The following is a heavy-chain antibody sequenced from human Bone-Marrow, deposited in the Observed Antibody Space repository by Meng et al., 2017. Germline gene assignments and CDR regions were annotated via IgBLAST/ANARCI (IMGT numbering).Heavy chain of an antibody. CDR3: ARGTRPLLFQH. V-gene: IGHV4-4*02. CDR1: GGSISSSNW. J-gene: IGHJ1*01. Sequence: QVQLQGSGPGLGKPWGTLSLTCAVSGGSISSSNWWSWVRQPPGKGLEWIGEIYHSGSTNYNPSLKSRVTISVDTSKNQFSLKLSSVTAADTAAYYCARGTRPLLFQHWGQGTLVTVSS. D-gene: IGHD1-1*01. CDR2: IYHSGST.